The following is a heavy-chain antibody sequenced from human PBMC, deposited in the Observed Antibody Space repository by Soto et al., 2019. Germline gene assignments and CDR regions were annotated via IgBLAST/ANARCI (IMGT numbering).Heavy chain of an antibody. J-gene: IGHJ6*03. D-gene: IGHD2-2*01. CDR1: GFTFSSYA. CDR2: ISGSGGST. V-gene: IGHV3-23*01. Sequence: GGSLRLSCAASGFTFSSYAMSWVRQAPGKGLEWVSAISGSGGSTYYADSVKGRFTISRDNSKYTLYLQMNSLRSEDTAVYYCASGRGPDCSSTSCYREIHYYYYMDVWGKGTTVTVAS. CDR3: ASGRGPDCSSTSCYREIHYYYYMDV.